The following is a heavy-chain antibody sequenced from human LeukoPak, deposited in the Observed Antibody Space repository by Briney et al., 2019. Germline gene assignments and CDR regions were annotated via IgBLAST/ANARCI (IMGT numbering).Heavy chain of an antibody. CDR1: GYTFTGYY. CDR3: ATDRFGEWELLHT. J-gene: IGHJ5*02. D-gene: IGHD1-26*01. Sequence: ASVKVSCKASGYTFTGYYMHWVRQAPGQGLEWMGWINPNSGGTNYAQKFQGRVTMTEDTSTDTAYMELSSLRSEDTAVYYCATDRFGEWELLHTWGQGTLVTVSS. V-gene: IGHV1-2*02. CDR2: INPNSGGT.